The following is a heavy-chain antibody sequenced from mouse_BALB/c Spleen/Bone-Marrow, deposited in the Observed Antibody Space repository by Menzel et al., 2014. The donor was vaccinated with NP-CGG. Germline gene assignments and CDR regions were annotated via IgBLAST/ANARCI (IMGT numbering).Heavy chain of an antibody. CDR2: IDPANGNT. V-gene: IGHV14-3*02. D-gene: IGHD1-1*01. CDR1: GSNIKDTY. J-gene: IGHJ4*01. Sequence: VQLQQSGAELVKPGAPVKLSCTASGSNIKDTYMHWVKQRPEQGLEWIGRIDPANGNTKYDPKFQGKATITADTSSNTAYLQLSSLTSEDTAVYYCALLLRYYAMDYRGQGTSVTVSS. CDR3: ALLLRYYAMDY.